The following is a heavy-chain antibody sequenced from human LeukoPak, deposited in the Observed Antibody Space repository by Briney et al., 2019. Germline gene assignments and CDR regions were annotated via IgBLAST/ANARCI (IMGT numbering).Heavy chain of an antibody. J-gene: IGHJ4*02. CDR1: GFTFSSYG. Sequence: GGSLRLSCAASGFTFSSYGMHWVRQAPGKGLEWVAVISYDGSNKYYADSVKGRFTISRDNSKNTLYLQMNSLRAEDTAVYYCAKDNSSGFDYWGQGTLVTVSS. D-gene: IGHD6-19*01. V-gene: IGHV3-30*18. CDR2: ISYDGSNK. CDR3: AKDNSSGFDY.